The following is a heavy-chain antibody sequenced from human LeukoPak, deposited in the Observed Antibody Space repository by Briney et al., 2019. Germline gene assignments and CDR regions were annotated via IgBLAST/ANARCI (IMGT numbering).Heavy chain of an antibody. CDR3: AGSSYSSSPPEAHFDY. J-gene: IGHJ4*02. CDR1: GYSISDGTYY. CDR2: IYTSGST. D-gene: IGHD6-6*01. Sequence: SETLSLTCSVSGYSISDGTYYWGWIRQPPGKGLEWIGYIYTSGSTNYNPSLKSRVTISVDTSKNQFSLKLSSVTAADTAVYYCAGSSYSSSPPEAHFDYWGQGTLVTVSS. V-gene: IGHV4-61*05.